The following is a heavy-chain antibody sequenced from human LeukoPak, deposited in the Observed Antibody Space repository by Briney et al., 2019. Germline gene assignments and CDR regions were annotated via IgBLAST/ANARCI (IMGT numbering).Heavy chain of an antibody. CDR1: GDTFSSYA. V-gene: IGHV1-69*01. D-gene: IGHD3-10*01. J-gene: IGHJ3*02. CDR3: ARRGRAFDI. CDR2: IIPFFNTT. Sequence: SVKVSCKASGDTFSSYAISWVRQAPGQGLEWMGGIIPFFNTTKYAQRFQGRVTVTADESTYTAYMELSSLRSEDTAVYDCARRGRAFDIWGQGTMVTVSS.